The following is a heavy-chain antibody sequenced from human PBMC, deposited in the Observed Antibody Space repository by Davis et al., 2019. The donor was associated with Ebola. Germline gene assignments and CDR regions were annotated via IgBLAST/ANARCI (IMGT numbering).Heavy chain of an antibody. V-gene: IGHV4-59*01. CDR1: GGSSSSYY. J-gene: IGHJ6*04. Sequence: GSLRLSCTVSGGSSSSYYWSWIRQPPGKGLAWIGYTSYSGSTNYNPSLKSRVTISVDTSKNQFSLKLSSVTAADTAVYYCARVGYYYDSSGYHAGGMDVWGKGTTVTVSS. CDR3: ARVGYYYDSSGYHAGGMDV. CDR2: TSYSGST. D-gene: IGHD3-22*01.